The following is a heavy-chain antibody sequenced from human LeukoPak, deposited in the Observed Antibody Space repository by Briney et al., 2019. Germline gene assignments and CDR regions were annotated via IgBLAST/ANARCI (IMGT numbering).Heavy chain of an antibody. D-gene: IGHD3-10*01. CDR1: GFTFSSYS. J-gene: IGHJ6*02. V-gene: IGHV3-48*04. CDR3: ARLIRGVTPRDYYYGMDV. Sequence: GGSLRLSCAASGFTFSSYSMNWVRQAPGKGLEWVSYISSSGSTIYYADSVKGRFTISRDNAKNSLYLQMNSLRAEDTAVYYCARLIRGVTPRDYYYGMDVWGQGTTVTVSS. CDR2: ISSSGSTI.